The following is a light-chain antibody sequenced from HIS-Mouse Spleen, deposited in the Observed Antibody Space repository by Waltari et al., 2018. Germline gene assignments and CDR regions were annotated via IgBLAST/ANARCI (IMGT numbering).Light chain of an antibody. Sequence: QSALTQPASVSGSPGQSITISCTGTSSDVGGYNYVSWYQQHQGKAPKLMIYDVSNRPSGVANRCSGSKSGNTASLTIAGLQAEDEADYYCSSYTSSSTLFGGGTKLTVL. J-gene: IGLJ2*01. CDR3: SSYTSSSTL. CDR1: SSDVGGYNY. V-gene: IGLV2-14*03. CDR2: DVS.